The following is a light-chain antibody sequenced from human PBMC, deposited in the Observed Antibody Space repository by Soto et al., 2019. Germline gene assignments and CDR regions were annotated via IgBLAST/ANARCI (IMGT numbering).Light chain of an antibody. Sequence: QSVLTQPPSASGTPGQRVTISCSGSSSNIGSNTVNWCHQLPGTAPKLLIIIDNHRPSGVPDRFSGSKSGTSASLAISGLQSEDEADYYCAAWDDSLNGSNWVFGGGTKLTVL. CDR3: AAWDDSLNGSNWV. CDR2: IDN. V-gene: IGLV1-44*01. CDR1: SSNIGSNT. J-gene: IGLJ3*02.